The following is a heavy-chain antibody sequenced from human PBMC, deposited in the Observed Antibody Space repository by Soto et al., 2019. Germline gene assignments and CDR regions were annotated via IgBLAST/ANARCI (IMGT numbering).Heavy chain of an antibody. Sequence: ASVKVSCKASGYTFTSYDINWVRQATGQGLEWMGWMNPNSGNTGYPQKFQGRVTMTRNTSISTAYMELSSLRSEDTAVYYCARDYFKISLGPRWFDPWGQGTLVTVSS. CDR2: MNPNSGNT. CDR1: GYTFTSYD. CDR3: ARDYFKISLGPRWFDP. D-gene: IGHD3-3*01. V-gene: IGHV1-8*01. J-gene: IGHJ5*02.